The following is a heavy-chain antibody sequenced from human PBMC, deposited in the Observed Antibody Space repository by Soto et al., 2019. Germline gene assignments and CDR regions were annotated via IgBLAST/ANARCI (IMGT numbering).Heavy chain of an antibody. J-gene: IGHJ6*02. CDR2: IYPGDSDT. D-gene: IGHD3-10*01. CDR1: GYSFSSFW. CDR3: ARGRFHYYGMDV. Sequence: GESLKISCQGSGYSFSSFWIAWVRQMSGRCLEWMGIIYPGDSDTRYSPSFQGQVTISADKSISTAYLQWSSLKASDSAMYYCARGRFHYYGMDVWGQGTTVTVSS. V-gene: IGHV5-51*01.